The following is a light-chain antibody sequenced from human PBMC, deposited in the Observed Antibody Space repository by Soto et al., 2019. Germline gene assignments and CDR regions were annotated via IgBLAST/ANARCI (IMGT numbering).Light chain of an antibody. V-gene: IGLV1-40*01. CDR3: QSYDSSEWV. CDR1: SSNIGAGYD. J-gene: IGLJ3*02. Sequence: QSVLTQPPSVSGAPGQRVTISCTGSSSNIGAGYDVHWYQQLPGTAPKHLIYGNSNRPSGVPDRFSGSKSGTSASLAITGLQAEDEADYYCQSYDSSEWVFGGGTKLTVL. CDR2: GNS.